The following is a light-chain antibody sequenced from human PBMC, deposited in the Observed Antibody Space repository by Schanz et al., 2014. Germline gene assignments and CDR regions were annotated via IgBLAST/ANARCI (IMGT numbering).Light chain of an antibody. CDR3: QQYYSLPLT. V-gene: IGKV4-1*01. CDR1: QSVLYSSHNKSY. J-gene: IGKJ4*01. Sequence: DIVMTQSPDSLAVSLGERATINCKSSQSVLYSSHNKSYLAWYQQKPGQPPKLLIYWASTRESGVPDRFSGSGSGTDFTLTISSLQAEDAAVYYCQQYYSLPLTFGGGTKVEVK. CDR2: WAS.